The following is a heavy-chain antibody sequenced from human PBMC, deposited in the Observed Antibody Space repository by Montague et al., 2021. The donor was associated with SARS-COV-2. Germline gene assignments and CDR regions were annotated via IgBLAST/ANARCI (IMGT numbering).Heavy chain of an antibody. CDR2: IDPSDSYT. CDR3: ARRGRPYSGYTTGYFDY. D-gene: IGHD5-12*01. CDR1: GYIFISHW. Sequence: QSGAEVKKPGESLRISCKVSGYIFISHWITWVRQMPGKGLEWMGXIDPSDSYTNYSPSFHGHVSISVDKSISTAYLQWSSLKASDTAMYYCARRGRPYSGYTTGYFDYWGQGTLVTVSS. V-gene: IGHV5-10-1*01. J-gene: IGHJ4*02.